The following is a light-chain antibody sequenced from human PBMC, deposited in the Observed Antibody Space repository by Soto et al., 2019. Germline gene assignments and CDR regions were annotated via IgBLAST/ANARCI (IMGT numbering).Light chain of an antibody. CDR3: CSYAGSNTGV. J-gene: IGLJ3*02. V-gene: IGLV2-11*01. Sequence: QSVLTQPRSVSGSPGQSVIISCTGTNSDVGAYDYVSWYQQHPGKAPKLIIYDVTKRPSGVPDRFSAYKSGNTASLTISGLQAEDEADYYCCSYAGSNTGVFGGGTKLTVL. CDR2: DVT. CDR1: NSDVGAYDY.